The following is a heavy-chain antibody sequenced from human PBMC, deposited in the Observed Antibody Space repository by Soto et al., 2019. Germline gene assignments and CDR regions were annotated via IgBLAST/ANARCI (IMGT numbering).Heavy chain of an antibody. J-gene: IGHJ6*02. CDR1: GGSLSSGGSY. CDR2: IYHSGTA. CDR3: ARNLWLQSTALWGGYYYYAMDV. D-gene: IGHD3-3*01. V-gene: IGHV4-31*03. Sequence: QVQLQESGPGLVKPSQTLSLTCTVSGGSLSSGGSYWSWIRQHPGKGLEWIGYIYHSGTAYYNPSLKSRVTISLDASKNHFSLRLSSVTAADTAVYYCARNLWLQSTALWGGYYYYAMDVWGQGTTVTVSS.